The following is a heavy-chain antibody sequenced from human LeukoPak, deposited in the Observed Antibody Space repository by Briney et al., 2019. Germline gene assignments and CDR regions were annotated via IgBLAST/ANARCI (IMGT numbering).Heavy chain of an antibody. V-gene: IGHV3-33*01. J-gene: IGHJ4*02. CDR3: ATASGAFDY. Sequence: PGRSLRLSWTASGFSFSTYRLHSLRQAPGKGLEWVAVIWSDGSNKYYADSVKGRFTISRDNSKNTLYLQMNSLRAEDTAVYYCATASGAFDYWRRGTLATVSS. CDR2: IWSDGSNK. CDR1: GFSFSTYR.